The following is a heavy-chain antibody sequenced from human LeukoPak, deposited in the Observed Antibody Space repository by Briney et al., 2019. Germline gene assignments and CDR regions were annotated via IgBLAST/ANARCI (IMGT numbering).Heavy chain of an antibody. J-gene: IGHJ4*02. CDR3: AKDEVADCGGDCYSHY. D-gene: IGHD2-21*02. Sequence: GRSLRLSCAASGVTFSSYGMHWVRQPPGKGLERVAVISYDGSSKYYADSEKGRFTSSIDNSKDTLYLQMNSLRAEDTAVYYCAKDEVADCGGDCYSHYWGQGTLVTVSS. CDR2: ISYDGSSK. V-gene: IGHV3-30*18. CDR1: GVTFSSYG.